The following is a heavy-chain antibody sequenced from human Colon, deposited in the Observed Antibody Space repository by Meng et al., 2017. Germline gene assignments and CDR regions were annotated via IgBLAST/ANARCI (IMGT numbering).Heavy chain of an antibody. V-gene: IGHV3-66*02. J-gene: IGHJ4*02. D-gene: IGHD3-3*01. CDR1: GLTFSDIW. CDR2: IHSSAGT. Sequence: EVQLVESGGGLVKPGGSLRLSCAASGLTFSDIWMIWVRQAPGKGLEWVSMIHSSAGTFFADSVKGRFTVSTDNSKNTLYLQMNSLRIEDTAVYHCANRFVWGLGTLVTVSS. CDR3: ANRFV.